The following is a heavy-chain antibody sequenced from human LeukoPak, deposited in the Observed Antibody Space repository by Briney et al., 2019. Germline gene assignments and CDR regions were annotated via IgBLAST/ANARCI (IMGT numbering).Heavy chain of an antibody. D-gene: IGHD2-21*01. J-gene: IGHJ4*02. CDR1: GGSISSGDYY. V-gene: IGHV4-30-4*08. Sequence: SQTLSLTCTVSGGSISSGDYYWSWIRQPPGKGLEWIGYIYYSGSTYYNPPLKSRVTISVDTSKNQFSLKLSSVTAADTAVYDCARDSSMSAFVYWGQGTLVTVSS. CDR2: IYYSGST. CDR3: ARDSSMSAFVY.